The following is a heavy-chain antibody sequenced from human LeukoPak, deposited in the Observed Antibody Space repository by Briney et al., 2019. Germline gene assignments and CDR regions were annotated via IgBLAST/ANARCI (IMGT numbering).Heavy chain of an antibody. D-gene: IGHD3-22*01. CDR3: ARGATYYYDSSGHDY. V-gene: IGHV3-7*01. CDR2: IKQDGGET. J-gene: IGHJ4*02. Sequence: GGSLRLSCAASGFTFSSYWMTWVRQAPGKGLEWVANIKQDGGETYYVDSVKGRFTISRDNAKNSLYLQVNSLRAEDTAVYYCARGATYYYDSSGHDYWGQGTLVTVSS. CDR1: GFTFSSYW.